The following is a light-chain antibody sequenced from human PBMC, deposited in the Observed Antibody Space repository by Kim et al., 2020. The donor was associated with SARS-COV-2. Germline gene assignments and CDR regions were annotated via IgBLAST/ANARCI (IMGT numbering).Light chain of an antibody. CDR2: DNN. J-gene: IGLJ2*01. CDR3: ATWHSSLSVVL. CDR1: TSNTGNNY. V-gene: IGLV1-51*01. Sequence: GHRCTLCCSGITSNTGNNYVWWTQQSPGTAHTLLIYDNNKRPSEIPDRFSGTKSGTSATQDITGLQTGDEAEYYCATWHSSLSVVLFGGGTQLTVL.